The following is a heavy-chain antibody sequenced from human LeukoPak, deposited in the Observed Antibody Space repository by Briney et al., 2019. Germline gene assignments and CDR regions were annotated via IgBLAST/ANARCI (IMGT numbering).Heavy chain of an antibody. J-gene: IGHJ4*02. CDR3: ARDQWRLFDY. D-gene: IGHD2-21*02. Sequence: GGSLRLSCAASGFTFSNYWMSWVRQAPGKGLEWVASIKEDGSDKYYVDSVKGRFTISRDSAKNSLFLQMNSLRAEDTAVYYCARDQWRLFDYWGQGTLVTVSS. CDR1: GFTFSNYW. CDR2: IKEDGSDK. V-gene: IGHV3-7*04.